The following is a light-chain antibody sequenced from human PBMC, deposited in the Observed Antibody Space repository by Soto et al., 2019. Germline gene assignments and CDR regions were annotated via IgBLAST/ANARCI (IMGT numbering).Light chain of an antibody. CDR1: SSNIGAGYD. CDR3: QSYDSTLSALCV. V-gene: IGLV1-40*01. J-gene: IGLJ1*01. CDR2: GNS. Sequence: QSVLTQPPSVSGAPGQRVTISCTGSSSNIGAGYDVHWYQQLPGTAPRLLIYGNSNRPSGVPDRFSGSKSGTSASLAITGLQAEDEADYYCQSYDSTLSALCVFGPGTKVTVL.